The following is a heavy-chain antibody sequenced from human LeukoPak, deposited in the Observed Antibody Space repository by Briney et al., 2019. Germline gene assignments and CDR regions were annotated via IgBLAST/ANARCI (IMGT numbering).Heavy chain of an antibody. D-gene: IGHD5-18*01. CDR2: IAPDGSRT. Sequence: PGGPLRLSCAASGFTLSAYWMHWVRQAPGRGLVWVSRIAPDGSRTDYADSVKGRFTISSDNAKNTLYLQLNSLRPEDTALYYCTMDTSGPRDYWGQGALVTVSS. CDR3: TMDTSGPRDY. J-gene: IGHJ4*02. CDR1: GFTLSAYW. V-gene: IGHV3-74*01.